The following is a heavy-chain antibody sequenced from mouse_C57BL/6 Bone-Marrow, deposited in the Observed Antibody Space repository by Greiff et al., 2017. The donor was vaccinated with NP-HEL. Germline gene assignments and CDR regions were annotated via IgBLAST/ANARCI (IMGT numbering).Heavy chain of an antibody. CDR1: GFPFSDYY. J-gene: IGHJ4*01. D-gene: IGHD1-1*01. CDR2: INDDGSST. CDR3: ARDIDYGSSYGYAMDY. Sequence: KLVESEGGLVQPGSSMKLSCTASGFPFSDYYMAWVRQVPEKGLEWVANINDDGSSTYYLDSLKSRFIISRDNAKNILYLQMSSLKSEDTATYYCARDIDYGSSYGYAMDYWGQGTSVTVSS. V-gene: IGHV5-16*01.